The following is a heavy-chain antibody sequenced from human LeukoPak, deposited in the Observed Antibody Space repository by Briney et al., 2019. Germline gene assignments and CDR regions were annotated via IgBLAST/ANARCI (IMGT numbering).Heavy chain of an antibody. Sequence: PGGSLRLSCAASGFTFDDYTMHWVRQAPGKGLEWVSAISGSGGSTYYADSVKGRFTISRDNSKNTLYLQMNSLRAEDTAVYYCAKAGNYYGSGSIDCFDYWGQGTLVTVSS. D-gene: IGHD3-10*01. V-gene: IGHV3-23*01. J-gene: IGHJ4*02. CDR1: GFTFDDYT. CDR3: AKAGNYYGSGSIDCFDY. CDR2: ISGSGGST.